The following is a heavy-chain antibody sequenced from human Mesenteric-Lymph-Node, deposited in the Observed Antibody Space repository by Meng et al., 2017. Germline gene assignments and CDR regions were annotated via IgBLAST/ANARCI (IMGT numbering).Heavy chain of an antibody. Sequence: GESLKISCAASGFTFSNYAMNWVRQAPGKGLEWVSAISGSGFSTYYADSVKGRFSIYRDNSKNTLYLQMNSLRADDTAVYYCAKGSSGKGGYWGQGTLVTVS. J-gene: IGHJ4*02. CDR3: AKGSSGKGGY. CDR2: ISGSGFST. V-gene: IGHV3-23*01. D-gene: IGHD3-22*01. CDR1: GFTFSNYA.